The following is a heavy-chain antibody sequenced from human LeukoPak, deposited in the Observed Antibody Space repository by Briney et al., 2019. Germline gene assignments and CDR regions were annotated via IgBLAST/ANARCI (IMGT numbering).Heavy chain of an antibody. J-gene: IGHJ6*02. Sequence: ASVKVSCKASGYTFASYAMNWVRQAPGQGLEWMGWINTNTGNPTYAQGFTGRFVFSLDTSVSTAYLQISSLKAEDTAVYYCARDDAVGANYYYYGMDVWGQGTTVTVSS. CDR2: INTNTGNP. CDR1: GYTFASYA. CDR3: ARDDAVGANYYYYGMDV. D-gene: IGHD1-26*01. V-gene: IGHV7-4-1*02.